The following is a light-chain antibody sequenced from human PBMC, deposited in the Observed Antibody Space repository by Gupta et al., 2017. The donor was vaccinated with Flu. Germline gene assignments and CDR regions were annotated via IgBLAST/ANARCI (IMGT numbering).Light chain of an antibody. CDR2: GAS. CDR1: QSVSSN. V-gene: IGKV3-15*01. Sequence: VARSGSPGERASLSCMASQSVSSNLAWYHQKSGLAPRLLIYGASTRATGIPARSTGTGSGTEFTLTMRSRQSEDFTIYYCQHVNYGPGATFA. J-gene: IGKJ1*01. CDR3: QHVNYGPGAT.